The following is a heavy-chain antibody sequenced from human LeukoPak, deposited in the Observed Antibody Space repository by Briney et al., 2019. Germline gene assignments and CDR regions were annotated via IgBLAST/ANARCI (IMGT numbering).Heavy chain of an antibody. Sequence: GGSLRLSCVASGFPFSGYWMDWVRQAPGKGMEWVANIKEDGSVKYYADSVKGRFTISRDSSKNTLYLQMNTLRTEDTAVYYCVRVRYSGSWFPVPNFDCWGQGTLVTVSS. J-gene: IGHJ4*02. CDR3: VRVRYSGSWFPVPNFDC. CDR2: IKEDGSVK. V-gene: IGHV3-7*01. D-gene: IGHD1-26*01. CDR1: GFPFSGYW.